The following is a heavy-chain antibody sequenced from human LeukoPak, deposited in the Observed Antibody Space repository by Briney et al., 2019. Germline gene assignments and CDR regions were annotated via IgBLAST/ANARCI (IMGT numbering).Heavy chain of an antibody. J-gene: IGHJ6*02. CDR3: ARCPYYYYGMDV. Sequence: GASVKVSCKASGYTFTGYYMHWVRQGPAQGLEWMGWINPNSGGTNYAQKFQGRVTMTRDTSISTAYMELSRLRSDDTAVYYCARCPYYYYGMDVWGQGTTVTVSS. CDR2: INPNSGGT. V-gene: IGHV1-2*02. CDR1: GYTFTGYY.